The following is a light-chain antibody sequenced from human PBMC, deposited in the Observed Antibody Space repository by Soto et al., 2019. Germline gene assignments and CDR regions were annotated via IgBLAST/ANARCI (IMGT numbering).Light chain of an antibody. Sequence: QSVLTQPPSASGSPGQSVAISCTGTSSDVGGYNYVSWYQRHPGKAPKLMIYEDNKRPSGVPDRFSGSKSGNTASLTVSGLQAEDEADYYCSSYAGSSNVFGTGTKVTGL. V-gene: IGLV2-8*01. CDR1: SSDVGGYNY. CDR2: EDN. CDR3: SSYAGSSNV. J-gene: IGLJ1*01.